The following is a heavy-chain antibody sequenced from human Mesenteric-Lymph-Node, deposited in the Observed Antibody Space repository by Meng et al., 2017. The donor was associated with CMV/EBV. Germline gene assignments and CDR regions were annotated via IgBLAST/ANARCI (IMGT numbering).Heavy chain of an antibody. Sequence: SETLSLTCTVSGGSISSSSHYWGWLRQSPGKGLEWIGNIYYSGSTYYNPSLKSRVTISVDTSKNQFSLKLSSVTAADTAVYYCARGYDFWNDYYTSYFDYWGQGTLVIVSS. J-gene: IGHJ4*02. CDR3: ARGYDFWNDYYTSYFDY. D-gene: IGHD3-3*01. CDR1: GGSISSSSHY. V-gene: IGHV4-39*01. CDR2: IYYSGST.